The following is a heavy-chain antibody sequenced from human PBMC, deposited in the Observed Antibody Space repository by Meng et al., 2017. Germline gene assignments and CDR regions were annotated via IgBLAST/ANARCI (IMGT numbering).Heavy chain of an antibody. CDR1: GYNFPDYY. Sequence: QVPLVQSGGEVKKPGASVKVSCKPSGYNFPDYYIHWVRQAPGQGLEWMGRIDPKNGDTHYAQKFQGRVTMTGDTSISTAYMDLSGLRSDDTAVYYCARDEDISAAGKLFGDYWGQGTLVTVSS. CDR2: IDPKNGDT. V-gene: IGHV1-2*06. CDR3: ARDEDISAAGKLFGDY. J-gene: IGHJ4*02. D-gene: IGHD6-13*01.